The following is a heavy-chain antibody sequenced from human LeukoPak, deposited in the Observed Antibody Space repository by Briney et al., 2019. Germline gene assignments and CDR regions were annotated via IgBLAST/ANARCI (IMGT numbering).Heavy chain of an antibody. D-gene: IGHD3-10*01. CDR2: ISSSSSYT. CDR1: GFTFSDYY. J-gene: IGHJ4*02. CDR3: ARDFTYYYGSGSFCDY. V-gene: IGHV3-11*06. Sequence: AGESLRLSCAASGFTFSDYYMSWIRQAPGKGLEWVSYISSSSSYTNYADSVKGRFTISKDNAKNSLYLQMNSLRAEDTAVYYCARDFTYYYGSGSFCDYWGQGTLVTVSS.